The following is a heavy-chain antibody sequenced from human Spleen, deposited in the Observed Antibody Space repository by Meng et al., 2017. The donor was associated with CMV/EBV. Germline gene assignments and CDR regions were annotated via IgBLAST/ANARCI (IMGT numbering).Heavy chain of an antibody. Sequence: GGSLRLSCAASGLTFSSYAMHWVRQAPGKGLEWVAVISYDGSNKYYADSVKGRFTISRDNSKNTLYLQMNSLRAEDTAVYYCASAYRITGTTPTLGSHWGQGTLVTVSS. CDR1: GLTFSSYA. V-gene: IGHV3-30-3*01. J-gene: IGHJ4*02. D-gene: IGHD1-7*01. CDR2: ISYDGSNK. CDR3: ASAYRITGTTPTLGSH.